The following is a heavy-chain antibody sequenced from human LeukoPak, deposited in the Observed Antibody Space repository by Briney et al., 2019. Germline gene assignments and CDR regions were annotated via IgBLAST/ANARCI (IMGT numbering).Heavy chain of an antibody. D-gene: IGHD2-21*02. V-gene: IGHV3-21*01. CDR3: ARVIRLAYCGGDCYDDAFDI. Sequence: PGGSLRLSCAASGFTFSSYSMNWVRQAPGKGLEWVSSISSSSSYIYYADSVKGRFTISRDNAKKSLYLQMNSLRAEDTAVYYCARVIRLAYCGGDCYDDAFDIWGQGTMVTVSS. CDR1: GFTFSSYS. J-gene: IGHJ3*02. CDR2: ISSSSSYI.